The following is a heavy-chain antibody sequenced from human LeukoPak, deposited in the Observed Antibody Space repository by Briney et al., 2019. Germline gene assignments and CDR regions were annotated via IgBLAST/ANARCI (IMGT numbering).Heavy chain of an antibody. J-gene: IGHJ5*02. CDR1: GFTFSIYA. D-gene: IGHD4-17*01. CDR3: YLRFWFDP. CDR2: ISYDGSNK. Sequence: GGSLRLSCAASGFTFSIYAMHCVRQAPGKGVEWVAVISYDGSNKYYADSVKGRFTISRDNSKNTLYLQMNSLRAGDTAVYYCYLRFWFDPWGQGTLVTVSS. V-gene: IGHV3-30-3*01.